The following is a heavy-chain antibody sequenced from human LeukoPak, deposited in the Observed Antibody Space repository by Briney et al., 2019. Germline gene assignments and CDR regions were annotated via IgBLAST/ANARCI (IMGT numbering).Heavy chain of an antibody. Sequence: GESLKISCKGSGYSFTSYWIGWVRQMPGKGLEWMGIIYPGDSDTRYSPSFQGQVAISADKSISTAYLQWSSLKASDTAMYYCARQLNYGSGSYYGNYYYYGMDVWGQGTTVTVSS. CDR1: GYSFTSYW. J-gene: IGHJ6*02. CDR2: IYPGDSDT. D-gene: IGHD3-10*01. V-gene: IGHV5-51*01. CDR3: ARQLNYGSGSYYGNYYYYGMDV.